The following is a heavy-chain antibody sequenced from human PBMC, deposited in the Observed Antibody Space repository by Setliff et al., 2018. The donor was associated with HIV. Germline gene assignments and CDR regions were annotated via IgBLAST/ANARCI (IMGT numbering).Heavy chain of an antibody. CDR1: GYTLTRYG. Sequence: ASVKVSCKASGYTLTRYGISWVRQAPGQGLEWMGWISGYNGNTKYVQKYQGRVTMTTDTSTSKVYMELRTLRSDDTAVYYCARAPYRSAWFSGGHDAFDVWGQGTMVTVSS. D-gene: IGHD6-19*01. J-gene: IGHJ3*01. CDR2: ISGYNGNT. CDR3: ARAPYRSAWFSGGHDAFDV. V-gene: IGHV1-18*01.